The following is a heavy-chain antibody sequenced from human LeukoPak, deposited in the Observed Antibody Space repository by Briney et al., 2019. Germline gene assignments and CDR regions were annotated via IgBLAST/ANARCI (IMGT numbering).Heavy chain of an antibody. Sequence: PGGSLRLSCAASGFTVSSNYMSWVRQAPGKGLEWVSVLYIGGSTYYADSVRGRFTISRDNSKNTLYLQMNSLRAEDTAVYYCARSTRLFPWYFDYWGQGTLVTVSS. D-gene: IGHD3-22*01. V-gene: IGHV3-53*01. CDR3: ARSTRLFPWYFDY. CDR2: LYIGGST. J-gene: IGHJ4*02. CDR1: GFTVSSNY.